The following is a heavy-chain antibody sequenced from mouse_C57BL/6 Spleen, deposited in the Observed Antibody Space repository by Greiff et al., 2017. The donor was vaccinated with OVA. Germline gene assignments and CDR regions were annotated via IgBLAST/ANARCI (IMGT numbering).Heavy chain of an antibody. Sequence: VKLQESGAELVRPGASVTLSCKASGYTFTDYEMHWVKQTPVHGLEWIGAIDPETGGTAYNQKFKGKAILTADKSSSTAYMELRSLTSEDSAVYYCTYSNNFDYWGQGTTLTVSS. J-gene: IGHJ2*01. D-gene: IGHD2-5*01. CDR3: TYSNNFDY. V-gene: IGHV1-15*01. CDR2: IDPETGGT. CDR1: GYTFTDYE.